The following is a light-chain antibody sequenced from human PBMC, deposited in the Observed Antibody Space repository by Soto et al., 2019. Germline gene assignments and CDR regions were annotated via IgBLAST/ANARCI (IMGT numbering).Light chain of an antibody. J-gene: IGLJ3*02. V-gene: IGLV4-69*01. CDR2: LNSDGSH. CDR1: SGHSSYA. CDR3: QTWGTGIQV. Sequence: QSVLTQSPSASASLGASVKLTCTLSSGHSSYAIAWHQQQPEKGPRYLMKLNSDGSHSKGDGIPDRFSGSSSGAVRYLTISSLQSEDEADYYCQTWGTGIQVFGGGTKLIVL.